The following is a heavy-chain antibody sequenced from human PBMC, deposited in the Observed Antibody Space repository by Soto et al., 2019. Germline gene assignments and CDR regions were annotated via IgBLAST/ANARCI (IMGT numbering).Heavy chain of an antibody. CDR1: GSTIRSSG. Sequence: QVQLVQSGAEVKKPGSSVKVSCKASGSTIRSSGLDWVRPAPGQGLEWMGGIIPRLGVPTNAQRFQGRVNISADESTSTADMELNSLTSEDTAVYYCARDRPKTERVRGTFGGGIYFDYWGQGTLVTVSS. V-gene: IGHV1-69*01. D-gene: IGHD1-1*01. CDR2: IIPRLGVP. J-gene: IGHJ4*02. CDR3: ARDRPKTERVRGTFGGGIYFDY.